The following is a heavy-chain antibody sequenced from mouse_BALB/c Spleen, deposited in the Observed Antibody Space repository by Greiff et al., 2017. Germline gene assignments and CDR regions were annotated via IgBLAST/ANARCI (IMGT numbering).Heavy chain of an antibody. V-gene: IGHV5-12-2*01. CDR1: GFTFSSYT. CDR3: ARGKIYYGSIHWYFDV. J-gene: IGHJ1*01. CDR2: ISNGGGST. Sequence: EVKLQESGGGLVQPGGSLKLSCAASGFTFSSYTMSWVRQTPEKRLEWVAYISNGGGSTYYPDTVKGRFTIARDNAKNTLYLQMSSLKSEDTAMYYCARGKIYYGSIHWYFDVWGAGTTVTVSS. D-gene: IGHD1-1*01.